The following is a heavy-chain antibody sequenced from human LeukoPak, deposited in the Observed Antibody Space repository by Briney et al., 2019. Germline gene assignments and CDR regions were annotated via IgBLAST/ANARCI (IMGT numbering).Heavy chain of an antibody. V-gene: IGHV3-21*01. CDR1: GFTLSYYS. CDR2: ISSSSSYI. Sequence: GSLRLSCAASGFTLSYYSMNWVRQAPGKGLEWVSSISSSSSYIYYADSVKGRFTISRDNAQNSLYLQMNSLRAEDTAVYYCARVPADYWGQGTLVTVSS. CDR3: ARVPADY. J-gene: IGHJ4*02.